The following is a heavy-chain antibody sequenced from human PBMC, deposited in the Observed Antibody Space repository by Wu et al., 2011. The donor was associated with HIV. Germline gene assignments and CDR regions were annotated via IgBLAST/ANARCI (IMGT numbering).Heavy chain of an antibody. V-gene: IGHV1-2*02. CDR1: GYTFTGYY. D-gene: IGHD2-2*01. CDR3: ARAPAATYYMDG. J-gene: IGHJ6*03. Sequence: QVQLVQSGAEVKKPGASVKVSCKASGYTFTGYYMHWVRQAPGQGLEWMGWINPNSGGTSYAQKFQGRVTMTRDTSISTAYMELSRLRSDDTAMYYXARAPAATYYMDGWGKGPRSPSP. CDR2: INPNSGGT.